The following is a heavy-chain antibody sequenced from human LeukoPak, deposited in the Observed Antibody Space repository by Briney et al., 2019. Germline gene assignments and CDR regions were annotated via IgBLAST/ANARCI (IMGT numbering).Heavy chain of an antibody. CDR3: ARDTFYYYGSEHHYYYYYYMDV. Sequence: PSETLSLTCTVSGGSISSSSYYWGWIRQPPGKGLEWIGSIYYSGSTYYNPSLKSRVTISVDTSKNQFSLKLSSVTAADTAVYYCARDTFYYYGSEHHYYYYYYMDVWGKGTTVTVSS. CDR2: IYYSGST. D-gene: IGHD3-10*01. J-gene: IGHJ6*03. CDR1: GGSISSSSYY. V-gene: IGHV4-39*07.